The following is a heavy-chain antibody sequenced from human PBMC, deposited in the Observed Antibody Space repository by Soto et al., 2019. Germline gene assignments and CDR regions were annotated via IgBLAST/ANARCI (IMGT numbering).Heavy chain of an antibody. D-gene: IGHD6-6*01. CDR1: GYTFTGYY. V-gene: IGHV1-46*03. Sequence: GASVKVSCKASGYTFTGYYIHWVRQAPGQGLEWMGIINPSGGSTTHAQKFQDRVTLTRDTSTSTVYMELRSLISEDTAVYYCARDAYSSSYYYYYMDVWGKGTTVTVSS. CDR2: INPSGGST. J-gene: IGHJ6*03. CDR3: ARDAYSSSYYYYYMDV.